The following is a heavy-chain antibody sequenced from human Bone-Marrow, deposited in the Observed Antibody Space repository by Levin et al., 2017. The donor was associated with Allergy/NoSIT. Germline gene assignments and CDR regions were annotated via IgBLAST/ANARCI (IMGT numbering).Heavy chain of an antibody. J-gene: IGHJ4*02. D-gene: IGHD2-2*01. V-gene: IGHV3-48*03. CDR2: ISSSGSTI. CDR3: ARRYCSSTSCLLDY. CDR1: GFTFSSYE. Sequence: AGGSLRLSCAASGFTFSSYEMNWVRKAPGKGLEWVSHISSSGSTIYYADSVKGRFTISRDNAKNSLYLQMNSLRAEDTAVYYCARRYCSSTSCLLDYWGQGTLVTVSS.